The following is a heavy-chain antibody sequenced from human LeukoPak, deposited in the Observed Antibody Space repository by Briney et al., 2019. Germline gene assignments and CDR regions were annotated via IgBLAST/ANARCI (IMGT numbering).Heavy chain of an antibody. CDR3: ARDSRDFDWLPHFYFDY. Sequence: ASVKVSCKASGYTFTSYYMHWVRQAPGQGLEWMGIINPSGGSTSYAQKFQGRVTMTRDTSTSTVYMELSSLRSEDTAVYYCARDSRDFDWLPHFYFDYWGQGTLVTVSS. J-gene: IGHJ4*02. CDR1: GYTFTSYY. D-gene: IGHD3-9*01. CDR2: INPSGGST. V-gene: IGHV1-46*01.